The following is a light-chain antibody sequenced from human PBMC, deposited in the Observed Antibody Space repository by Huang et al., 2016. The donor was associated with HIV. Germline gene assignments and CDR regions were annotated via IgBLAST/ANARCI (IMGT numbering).Light chain of an antibody. CDR1: QSVSGNY. V-gene: IGKV3-20*01. CDR2: GAS. CDR3: QQHGSSPT. Sequence: IVLTQSPGTLSLSPGERATLSCRASQSVSGNYLGWYQQRPGQAPMLLIYGASSRAAGIPDRFSGSGSGTDFTLTITRLEPEDFAVYYCQQHGSSPTFGQGTKVEIK. J-gene: IGKJ1*01.